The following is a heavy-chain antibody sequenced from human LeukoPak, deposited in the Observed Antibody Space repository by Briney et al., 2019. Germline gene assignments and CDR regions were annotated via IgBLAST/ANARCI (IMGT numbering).Heavy chain of an antibody. CDR2: IYSGGST. V-gene: IGHV3-66*02. CDR1: GFTVSSKY. Sequence: GGSLRLSCAASGFTVSSKYMSWVRQAPGKGLEWGSVIYSGGSTYYADSVKGRFTISRDNSKNTLYLQMNSLRAEDTAVYYCAREPSFGVVIMGGQGTLVTVSS. D-gene: IGHD3-3*01. J-gene: IGHJ4*02. CDR3: AREPSFGVVIM.